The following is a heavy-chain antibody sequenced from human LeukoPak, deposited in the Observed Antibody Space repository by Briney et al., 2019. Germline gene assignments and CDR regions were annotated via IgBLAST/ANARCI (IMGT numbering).Heavy chain of an antibody. CDR1: GTSIISGNW. V-gene: IGHV4-4*02. D-gene: IGHD5-18*01. J-gene: IGHJ4*02. CDR3: VRHRGGYTFGFDY. Sequence: SGTLSLTCAVSGTSIISGNWWSWVRQPPGKGLEWIGQIYEDGNTNYKPSLKSRVTISLDNSMNQLSLDLTSVTAADTAVYYCVRHRGGYTFGFDYWGQGTLVAVSS. CDR2: IYEDGNT.